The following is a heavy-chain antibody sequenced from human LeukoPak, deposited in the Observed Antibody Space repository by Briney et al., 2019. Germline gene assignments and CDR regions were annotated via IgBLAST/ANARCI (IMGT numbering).Heavy chain of an antibody. Sequence: GRSLRLSCAASGFTFSSYGMDGVRQAPGKGLEWVAVIWYDGSNKYYADSVKGRFTISRDNSKNTLYLQMNSLRAEDTAVYYCARHYYGSGSYYNGSDYWGQGTLVTVSS. CDR2: IWYDGSNK. CDR1: GFTFSSYG. V-gene: IGHV3-33*01. CDR3: ARHYYGSGSYYNGSDY. J-gene: IGHJ4*02. D-gene: IGHD3-10*01.